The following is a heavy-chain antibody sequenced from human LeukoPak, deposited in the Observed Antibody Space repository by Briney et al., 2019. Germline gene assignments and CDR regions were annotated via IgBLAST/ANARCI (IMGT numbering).Heavy chain of an antibody. CDR3: ARDRDAFDI. CDR1: GYTFTGHY. V-gene: IGHV1-2*02. J-gene: IGHJ3*02. CDR2: IHPNTGGT. Sequence: GASVKVSCKASGYTFTGHYIHWVRQAPGQGLEWMGWIHPNTGGTKYAQKFQGRVTMTRDTSSSTAYMELSSLRSADTAVYYCARDRDAFDIWGQGTMVTVSS.